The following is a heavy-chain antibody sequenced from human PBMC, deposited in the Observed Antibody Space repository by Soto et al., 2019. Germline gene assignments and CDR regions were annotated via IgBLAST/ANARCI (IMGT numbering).Heavy chain of an antibody. D-gene: IGHD6-6*01. J-gene: IGHJ5*02. CDR3: ARESSGGYNWFDP. CDR1: GGSISSYY. Sequence: SETLSLTCTVSGGSISSYYWSWIRQPPGKGLEWIGYIYYSGSTNYNPSLKSRVTVSVDTSKNQFSLKLSSVTAADTAVYYCARESSGGYNWFDPWGQGTLVTVSS. V-gene: IGHV4-59*01. CDR2: IYYSGST.